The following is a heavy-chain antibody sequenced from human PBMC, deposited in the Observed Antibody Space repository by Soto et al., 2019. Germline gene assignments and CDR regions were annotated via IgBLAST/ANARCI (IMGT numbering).Heavy chain of an antibody. Sequence: GASVKVSCKASGGTFSSYAISWVRQAPGQGLEWMGGIIPIFGTANYAQKFQGRVTITADKSTSTAYMELSSLRSEDTAMYYCARVNYGSGSYYFDYWGQGTLVTVSS. CDR3: ARVNYGSGSYYFDY. CDR1: GGTFSSYA. J-gene: IGHJ4*02. V-gene: IGHV1-69*06. CDR2: IIPIFGTA. D-gene: IGHD3-10*01.